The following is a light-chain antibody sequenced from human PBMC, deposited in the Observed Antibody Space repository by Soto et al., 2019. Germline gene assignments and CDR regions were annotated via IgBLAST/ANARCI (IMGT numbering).Light chain of an antibody. Sequence: EIVMTQSPATLSVSPGERATLSCRASQSVSSNLAWYQQKPGQAPRLLIYGASTRATGIPARFSGSGSGTEFTLTISSLKSEDFAVYYCQHYNNWPPWTFGQGTKVDXK. CDR2: GAS. V-gene: IGKV3-15*01. CDR1: QSVSSN. CDR3: QHYNNWPPWT. J-gene: IGKJ1*01.